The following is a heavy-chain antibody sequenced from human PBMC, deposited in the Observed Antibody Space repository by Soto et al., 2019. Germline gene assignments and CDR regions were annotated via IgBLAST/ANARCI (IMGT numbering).Heavy chain of an antibody. CDR1: GGTFSSYP. V-gene: IGHV1-69*02. Sequence: QVQLVQSGAEVKKPGSSVKVSCTASGGTFSSYPISWVRQAPGQGLEWMGRIIPILGIANYAQKFQGRVTITADKSTSTAYMELSSLRSEDTAVYYCARSRFGYYFDYWGQGTLVTVSS. J-gene: IGHJ4*02. CDR2: IIPILGIA. CDR3: ARSRFGYYFDY. D-gene: IGHD3-16*01.